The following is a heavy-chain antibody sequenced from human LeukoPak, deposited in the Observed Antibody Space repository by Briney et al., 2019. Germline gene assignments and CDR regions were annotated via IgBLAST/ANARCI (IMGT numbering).Heavy chain of an antibody. CDR3: ARAITMIVVPLFDP. J-gene: IGHJ5*02. CDR2: ISPSGGIT. Sequence: GGSLRLSCAASGFTFSSHGMNWVRQAPGKGLEWVSGISPSGGITYYTDSVKGRFTISRDNSKNTLYLQMNSLRAEDTAVYYCARAITMIVVPLFDPWGQGTLVTVSS. CDR1: GFTFSSHG. V-gene: IGHV3-23*01. D-gene: IGHD3-22*01.